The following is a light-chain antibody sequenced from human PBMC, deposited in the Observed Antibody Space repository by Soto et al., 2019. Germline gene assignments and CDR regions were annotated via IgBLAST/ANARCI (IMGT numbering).Light chain of an antibody. CDR3: SSFASSNTWV. Sequence: QPVLTQPPSASGSLGQSVTISCTGTSSDVGAYNYVSWYQQHAGKAPKLVIYEVTKRPSGVPDRFSGSKSANTASLTVSGLQAEDEADYYCSSFASSNTWVFGGGTKLTVL. V-gene: IGLV2-8*01. J-gene: IGLJ3*02. CDR1: SSDVGAYNY. CDR2: EVT.